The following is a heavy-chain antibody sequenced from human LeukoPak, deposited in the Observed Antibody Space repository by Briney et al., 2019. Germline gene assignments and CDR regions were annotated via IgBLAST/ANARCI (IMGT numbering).Heavy chain of an antibody. D-gene: IGHD6-6*01. CDR2: INPSGGST. Sequence: ASVKVSCTASGYTFTRYYMHWVRQAPGQGLEWMGVINPSGGSTNYAQKFQGRVTMTRDTSTSTVYMELSSLRSEDTAIYYCVPRGAGDSSFGMDVWGQGTTVTVSS. J-gene: IGHJ6*02. CDR1: GYTFTRYY. V-gene: IGHV1-46*01. CDR3: VPRGAGDSSFGMDV.